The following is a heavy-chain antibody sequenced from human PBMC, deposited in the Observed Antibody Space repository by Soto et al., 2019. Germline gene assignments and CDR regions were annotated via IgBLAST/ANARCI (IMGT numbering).Heavy chain of an antibody. V-gene: IGHV3-23*01. CDR2: ISGSGGST. CDR3: AKDFRITIFGVVKVSPRYYYMDV. J-gene: IGHJ6*03. D-gene: IGHD3-3*01. CDR1: GFTFSSYA. Sequence: GGSLRLSCAASGFTFSSYAMSWVRQAPGKGLEWVSAISGSGGSTYYADSVKGRFTISRDNSKNTLYLQMNSLRAEDTAVYYCAKDFRITIFGVVKVSPRYYYMDVWGKGTTVTISS.